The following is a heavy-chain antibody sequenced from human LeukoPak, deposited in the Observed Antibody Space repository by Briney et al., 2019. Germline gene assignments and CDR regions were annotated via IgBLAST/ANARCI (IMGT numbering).Heavy chain of an antibody. CDR2: IWYDGSNK. V-gene: IGHV3-33*06. J-gene: IGHJ4*02. CDR3: AKLIAGYDFWSGHHGDY. D-gene: IGHD3-3*01. Sequence: GGSLRLSCAASGFTFSSYGMHWVRQAPGKGLEWVAVIWYDGSNKYYADPVKGRFTISRDNSKNTLYLQMNSLRAEDTAVYYCAKLIAGYDFWSGHHGDYWGQGTLVTVSS. CDR1: GFTFSSYG.